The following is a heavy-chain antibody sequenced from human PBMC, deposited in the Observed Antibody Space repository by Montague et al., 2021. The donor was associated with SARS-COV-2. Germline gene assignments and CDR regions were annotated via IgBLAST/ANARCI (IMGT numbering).Heavy chain of an antibody. J-gene: IGHJ4*02. Sequence: SETLSLTCTVSGGSMSSNHYVWIRQPPRKGLEWIGYVSYRGSTSSNLSLKRRVTISLDTSKNRFSLRVTSVTAADTAVYYCARDVRYYYDQWGQGILVTVSS. V-gene: IGHV4-59*01. CDR3: ARDVRYYYDQ. D-gene: IGHD3-10*01. CDR1: GGSMSSNH. CDR2: VSYRGST.